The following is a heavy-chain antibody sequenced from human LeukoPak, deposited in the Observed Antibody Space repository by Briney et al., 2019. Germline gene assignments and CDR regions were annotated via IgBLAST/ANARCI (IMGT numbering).Heavy chain of an antibody. CDR1: GGSFSGYY. CDR2: INHSGST. D-gene: IGHD2-2*01. CDR3: ARGSDCNSTSCYPYFDY. V-gene: IGHV4-34*01. J-gene: IGHJ4*02. Sequence: SETLSLTRAVYGGSFSGYYWSWIRQPPGKGLEWIGEINHSGSTNYNPSLKSRVTISVDTSKNQFSLKLSSVTAADTAVYFCARGSDCNSTSCYPYFDYWGQGTLVTVSS.